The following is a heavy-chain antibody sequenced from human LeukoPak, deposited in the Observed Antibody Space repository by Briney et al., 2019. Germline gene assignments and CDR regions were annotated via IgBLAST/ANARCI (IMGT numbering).Heavy chain of an antibody. CDR2: ISSSGSTI. V-gene: IGHV3-48*03. Sequence: GGSLRLSCAASGFTFSSYEMNWVRQAPGKGLEWVSYISSSGSTIYYADSVKGRFTISRDNAKNSLYLQMNSLRAEDTAVYYCAGLGITMIGGVWGRGTTVTISS. CDR1: GFTFSSYE. D-gene: IGHD3-10*02. CDR3: AGLGITMIGGV. J-gene: IGHJ6*04.